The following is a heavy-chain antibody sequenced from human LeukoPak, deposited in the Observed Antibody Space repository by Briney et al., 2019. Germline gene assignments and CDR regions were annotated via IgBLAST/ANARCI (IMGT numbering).Heavy chain of an antibody. J-gene: IGHJ4*02. D-gene: IGHD3-16*01. CDR1: GYSISSGYY. Sequence: SETLSLTCTVSGYSISSGYYWGWIRQPPGKGLEWIGSIYYSGSTYYNPSLKSRVTISVDTSKNQFSLKLSSVTAADTAVYYCARHVKGPSWGPYYFDYWGQGTLVTVSS. CDR3: ARHVKGPSWGPYYFDY. V-gene: IGHV4-38-2*02. CDR2: IYYSGST.